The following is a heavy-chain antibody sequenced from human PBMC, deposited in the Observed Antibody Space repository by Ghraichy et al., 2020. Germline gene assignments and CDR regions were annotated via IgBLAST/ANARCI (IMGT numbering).Heavy chain of an antibody. V-gene: IGHV3-7*03. CDR1: GFTFSNYW. CDR2: IKQDGSKK. Sequence: LSLTCAASGFTFSNYWMSWVRQAPGKGLEWVANIKQDGSKKYYVDSVNGRFTISRDNAKNLLYLQMNSLRAEDTAVYYCARDRGSSFWSDYYKGLFDYWGKGTLGTVSS. CDR3: ARDRGSSFWSDYYKGLFDY. J-gene: IGHJ4*02. D-gene: IGHD3-3*01.